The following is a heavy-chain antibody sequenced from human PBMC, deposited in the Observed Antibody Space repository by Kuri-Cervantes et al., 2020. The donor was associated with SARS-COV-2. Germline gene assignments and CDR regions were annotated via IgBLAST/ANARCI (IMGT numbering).Heavy chain of an antibody. CDR3: ARVGPYTYYYGSGPRGNWFDP. J-gene: IGHJ5*02. CDR2: IYPGDSDT. CDR1: GYSFTSYW. D-gene: IGHD3-10*01. Sequence: GGSLRLSCKGSGYSFTSYWISWVRQMPGKGLEWMGIIYPGDSDTRYSPSFQGQVTISADKSISTAYLQWSSLKASDTAMYYCARVGPYTYYYGSGPRGNWFDPWGQGTLVTVSS. V-gene: IGHV5-51*01.